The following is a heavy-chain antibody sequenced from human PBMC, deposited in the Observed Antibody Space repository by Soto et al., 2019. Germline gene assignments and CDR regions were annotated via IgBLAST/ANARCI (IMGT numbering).Heavy chain of an antibody. Sequence: GWALRLPCAPSGITLSGSAMHWVRQASGKGLEWVGGIRSKANSYATAYAASVKGRVTISRDDSKNTAYLQMNSLKTEDTAVDSCTGHSLPMVQEAPGLCYSYGMCVW. CDR1: GITLSGSA. D-gene: IGHD3-10*01. J-gene: IGHJ6*01. V-gene: IGHV3-73*01. CDR2: IRSKANSYAT. CDR3: TGHSLPMVQEAPGLCYSYGMCV.